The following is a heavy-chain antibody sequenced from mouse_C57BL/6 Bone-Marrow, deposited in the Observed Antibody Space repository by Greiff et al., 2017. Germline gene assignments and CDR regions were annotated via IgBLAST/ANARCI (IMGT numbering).Heavy chain of an antibody. Sequence: QVQLKQPGAELVKPGASVKLSCKASGYTFTSYWMHWVKQRPGQGLEWIGMIHPNSGSTNYNEKFKSKATLTLDKSSSTAYMQLSSLTSEYSAVYYCARGPFGGYPYYYAMDYWGQGTSVTVSS. V-gene: IGHV1-64*01. CDR2: IHPNSGST. D-gene: IGHD1-1*02. J-gene: IGHJ4*01. CDR3: ARGPFGGYPYYYAMDY. CDR1: GYTFTSYW.